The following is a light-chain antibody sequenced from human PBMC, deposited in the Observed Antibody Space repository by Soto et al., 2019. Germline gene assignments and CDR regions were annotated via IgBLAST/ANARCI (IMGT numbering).Light chain of an antibody. CDR1: QSVSSNN. J-gene: IGKJ3*01. CDR2: GAS. CDR3: QQYGRSPFT. V-gene: IGKV3-20*01. Sequence: EIVLTQSPGTLSLSPGERATLSCRASQSVSSNNLAWYQQRPGQAPRVVIYGASTRATGIPERFSGSGSGTDFHLTISRLEPEDFAVYYCQQYGRSPFTFGPGTKVDIK.